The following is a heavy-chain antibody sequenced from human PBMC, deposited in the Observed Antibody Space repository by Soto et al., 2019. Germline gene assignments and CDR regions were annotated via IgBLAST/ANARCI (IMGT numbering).Heavy chain of an antibody. CDR2: VSTNDDRT. Sequence: QVQMVQSGPEVKMPGASVKVSCKTSGYTFTAYGLAWLRQAPGQRPEWMGWVSTNDDRTNYARKVQGRVTMTTDISTTTTSMELRSLGTGGTAIYYCARELNTESSAYYSFAFWGQGTVVTVSS. J-gene: IGHJ4*02. D-gene: IGHD3-22*01. CDR1: GYTFTAYG. V-gene: IGHV1-18*01. CDR3: ARELNTESSAYYSFAF.